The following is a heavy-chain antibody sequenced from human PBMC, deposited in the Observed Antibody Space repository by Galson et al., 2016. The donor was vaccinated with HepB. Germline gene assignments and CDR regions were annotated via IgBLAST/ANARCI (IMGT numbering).Heavy chain of an antibody. Sequence: PALVKPTQTLTLTCTFSGFSLSTSGMCVSWIRQPPGKALEWLALIDWDDDKYYSTSLKTRLTISKDTSKNQVILTMTNMDPVDTATYYWARIRRIAAAGPFDYWGQGTLVTVSS. CDR3: ARIRRIAAAGPFDY. D-gene: IGHD6-13*01. CDR2: IDWDDDK. V-gene: IGHV2-70*01. CDR1: GFSLSTSGMC. J-gene: IGHJ4*02.